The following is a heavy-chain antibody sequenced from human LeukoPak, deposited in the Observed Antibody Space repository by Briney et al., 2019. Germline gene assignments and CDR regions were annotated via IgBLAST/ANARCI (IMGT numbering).Heavy chain of an antibody. CDR1: GYTFSGYY. V-gene: IGHV1-2*02. Sequence: GASVKVSCKASGYTFSGYYMHWVRQAPGQGLEWMGWINPNSGGTNYAQKFQGRVTMTRDTSISTAYMELSRLRSDDTAVYYCARSWRYCSGGSCYPIDYWGQGTQVTVSS. CDR2: INPNSGGT. D-gene: IGHD2-15*01. CDR3: ARSWRYCSGGSCYPIDY. J-gene: IGHJ4*02.